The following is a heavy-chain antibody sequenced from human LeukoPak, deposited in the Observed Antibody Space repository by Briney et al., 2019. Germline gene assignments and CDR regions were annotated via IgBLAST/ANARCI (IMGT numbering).Heavy chain of an antibody. J-gene: IGHJ4*02. Sequence: SETLSLTCAVYGGSFSGYYWSWIRQPPGKGLEWIGEINHSGSTNYNPSLKSRVTISVDTSKNQFSLKLSSVTAADTAVYYCARCRGDYGGNSQGYYFDYWGQGTLVTVSS. CDR3: ARCRGDYGGNSQGYYFDY. CDR1: GGSFSGYY. D-gene: IGHD4-23*01. CDR2: INHSGST. V-gene: IGHV4-34*01.